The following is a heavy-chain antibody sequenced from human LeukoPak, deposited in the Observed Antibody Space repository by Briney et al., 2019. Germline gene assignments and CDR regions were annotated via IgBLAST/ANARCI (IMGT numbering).Heavy chain of an antibody. CDR2: IYYSGST. CDR1: GGSISSYY. Sequence: SETLSLTCTVSGGSISSYYWSWIRQPPGKGLEWIGYIYYSGSTNYNPSLKSRVTISVDTSMNQFSLKLSSVTAADTAVYYCAREGDSLFDYWGQGTLVTVSS. CDR3: AREGDSLFDY. V-gene: IGHV4-59*01. D-gene: IGHD1-26*01. J-gene: IGHJ4*02.